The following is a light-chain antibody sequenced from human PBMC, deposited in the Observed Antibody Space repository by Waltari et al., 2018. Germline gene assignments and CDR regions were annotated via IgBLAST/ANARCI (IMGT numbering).Light chain of an antibody. V-gene: IGLV3-1*01. J-gene: IGLJ2*01. CDR1: QLEDKY. CDR2: QDT. Sequence: SYELTQPPSVSVSPGQTASITCSGGQLEDKYVCWYQQKPGQSPVMVIYQDTRRPSEIPERFSGSSSGNTATLTISGTQAVDEADYYCQAWDSRTYVVFGGGTKLTVL. CDR3: QAWDSRTYVV.